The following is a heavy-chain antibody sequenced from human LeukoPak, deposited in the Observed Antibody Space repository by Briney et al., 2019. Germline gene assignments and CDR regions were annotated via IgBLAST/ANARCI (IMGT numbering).Heavy chain of an antibody. CDR1: GFTFSSYS. Sequence: GGSLRLSCAASGFTFSSYSMNWVRQAPGKGLEWVSYISSSSSTIYYADSVKGRFTISRDNAKNSLYLQMNSLRAEDTAVYYCARDRRSYYDSSGYPYNYYGMDVWGQGTTVTVSS. CDR2: ISSSSSTI. J-gene: IGHJ6*02. D-gene: IGHD3-22*01. CDR3: ARDRRSYYDSSGYPYNYYGMDV. V-gene: IGHV3-48*01.